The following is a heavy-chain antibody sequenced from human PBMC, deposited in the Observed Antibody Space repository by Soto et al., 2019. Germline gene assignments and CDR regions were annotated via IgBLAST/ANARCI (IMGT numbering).Heavy chain of an antibody. Sequence: QVQLVQSGAEVKKPGASVKVSCKASGNTFTSYDINWVRQATGQGLEYLGWMNPNSGNTAYVQKFQGRVTMTWDTSXXTAYMDLSGLRSEDTAVYFCARGVKYGAYSRWFDPWGQGTLVTVSS. V-gene: IGHV1-8*01. CDR3: ARGVKYGAYSRWFDP. J-gene: IGHJ5*02. CDR1: GNTFTSYD. CDR2: MNPNSGNT. D-gene: IGHD4-17*01.